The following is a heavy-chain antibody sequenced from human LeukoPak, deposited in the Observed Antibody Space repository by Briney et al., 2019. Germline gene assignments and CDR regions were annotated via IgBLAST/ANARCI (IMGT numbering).Heavy chain of an antibody. V-gene: IGHV4-59*01. CDR2: IYYSGST. CDR1: GGSISSYY. J-gene: IGHJ4*02. Sequence: SETLSLTCTVSGGSISSYYWSWIRQPPGKGLEWIGYIYYSGSTSYNPSLKSRVTISVDTSKNQFSLKLSSVTAADTAVYYCARVGAANEYYWGQGTLVTVSS. CDR3: ARVGAANEYY. D-gene: IGHD1-1*01.